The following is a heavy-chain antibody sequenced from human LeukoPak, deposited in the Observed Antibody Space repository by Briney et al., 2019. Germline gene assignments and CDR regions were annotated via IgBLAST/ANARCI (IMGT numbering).Heavy chain of an antibody. J-gene: IGHJ3*02. D-gene: IGHD3-3*01. CDR2: ISWDGGST. CDR3: AKGDDPPHGAFDI. Sequence: GGSLRLSCAASGFTLDDYAMHWVRQAPGKGLEWVSLISWDGGSTYYADSVRGRFTISRDNSKNSLYLQMNSLRAEDTALYYCAKGDDPPHGAFDIWGQGTMVTVSS. CDR1: GFTLDDYA. V-gene: IGHV3-43D*04.